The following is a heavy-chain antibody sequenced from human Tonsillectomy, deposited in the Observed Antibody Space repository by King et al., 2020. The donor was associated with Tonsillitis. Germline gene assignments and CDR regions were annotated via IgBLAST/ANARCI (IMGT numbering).Heavy chain of an antibody. CDR1: GFTFSSYS. CDR3: ARLTGNDAFDI. V-gene: IGHV3-48*01. Sequence: VQLVESGGGLVQPGGSLRLSCAASGFTFSSYSMNWVRQAPGKGLEWVSYISSSSSTIYYADSVKGRFTISRDNAKNSLYLQINSLRAEDTAVYYCARLTGNDAFDIWGQGTMVTVSS. J-gene: IGHJ3*02. D-gene: IGHD3-9*01. CDR2: ISSSSSTI.